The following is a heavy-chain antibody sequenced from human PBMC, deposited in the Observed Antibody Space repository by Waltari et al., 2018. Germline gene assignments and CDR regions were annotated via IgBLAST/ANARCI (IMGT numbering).Heavy chain of an antibody. CDR1: GYTLTELS. V-gene: IGHV1-24*01. CDR3: ATARWYYYDSSGFLPAFQH. Sequence: QVQLVQSGAEVKKPGASVKVSCKVSGYTLTELSMHWVRQAPGKGLEWMGGFEPEDGETIYAQKFQGRVTMTEDTSTDTAYMELSSLRSEDTAVYYCATARWYYYDSSGFLPAFQHWGQGTLVTVSS. CDR2: FEPEDGET. D-gene: IGHD3-22*01. J-gene: IGHJ1*01.